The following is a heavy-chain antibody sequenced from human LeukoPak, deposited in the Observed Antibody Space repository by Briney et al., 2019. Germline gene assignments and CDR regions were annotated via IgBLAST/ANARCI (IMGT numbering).Heavy chain of an antibody. CDR2: IYYSGST. CDR1: GGSISSYY. J-gene: IGHJ4*02. CDR3: ATALPFQLVH. D-gene: IGHD6-13*01. V-gene: IGHV4-59*12. Sequence: SETLSLTCTVSGGSISSYYWSWIRQPPGKGLEWIGYIYYSGSTNYNPSLKSRVTISVDTSKNQFSLKLSSVTAADTAVYYCATALPFQLVHWGQGTMVTVSS.